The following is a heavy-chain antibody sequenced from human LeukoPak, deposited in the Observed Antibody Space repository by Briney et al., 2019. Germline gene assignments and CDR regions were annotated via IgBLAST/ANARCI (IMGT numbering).Heavy chain of an antibody. CDR3: ARAAVLRGVRHFDL. CDR2: IYYSGST. V-gene: IGHV4-39*07. J-gene: IGHJ2*01. CDR1: GGSISSSSYY. D-gene: IGHD3-10*01. Sequence: SETLSLTCTVSGGSISSSSYYWGWIRQPPGKGLEWIGNIYYSGSTYYNPSLKSRVTISVDTSKNQFSLTLNSVPAADTAVYYCARAAVLRGVRHFDLWGRGTLVTVSS.